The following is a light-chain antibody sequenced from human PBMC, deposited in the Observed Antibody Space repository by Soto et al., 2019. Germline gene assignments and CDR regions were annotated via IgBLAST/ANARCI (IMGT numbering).Light chain of an antibody. CDR3: SSYTSSSTLVV. V-gene: IGLV2-14*01. Sequence: LTQPHSVSESPGKTVTISCTRSSDVGGYNYVSWYQQHPGKAPKLMIYDVSNRPSGVSNRFSGSKSGNTASLTISGLQAEDEADYYCSSYTSSSTLVVFGGGTKLTVL. CDR1: SSDVGGYNY. J-gene: IGLJ2*01. CDR2: DVS.